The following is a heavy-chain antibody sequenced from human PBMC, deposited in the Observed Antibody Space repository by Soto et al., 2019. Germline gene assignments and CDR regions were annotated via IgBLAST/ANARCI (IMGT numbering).Heavy chain of an antibody. CDR1: GFTFSSYW. J-gene: IGHJ4*02. V-gene: IGHV3-20*03. Sequence: SGFTFSSYWMSWVRQVPGKVLEWVSGIYWKGGNRHYVDSVKGRFTISRDNAKNSLYLQLGSLRAEDTALYYCVRSGDYRSGSYWYFFDYWGQGTQVTVSS. D-gene: IGHD3-10*01. CDR3: VRSGDYRSGSYWYFFDY. CDR2: IYWKGGNR.